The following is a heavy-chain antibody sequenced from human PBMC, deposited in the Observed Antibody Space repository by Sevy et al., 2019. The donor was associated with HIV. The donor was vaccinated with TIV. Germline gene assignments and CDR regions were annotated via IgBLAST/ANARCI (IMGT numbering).Heavy chain of an antibody. D-gene: IGHD2-21*01. CDR1: GFTFSSYS. CDR3: ARVLLGDYYYYYMDV. V-gene: IGHV3-21*01. CDR2: ISSSSSYI. Sequence: GGSLRLSCAASGFTFSSYSMNWVRQAPGKGLEWVSSISSSSSYIYYADSVKGRFTISRDNAKNSLYLQMNSLRAEGTAVYYCARVLLGDYYYYYMDVWGKGTTVTVSS. J-gene: IGHJ6*03.